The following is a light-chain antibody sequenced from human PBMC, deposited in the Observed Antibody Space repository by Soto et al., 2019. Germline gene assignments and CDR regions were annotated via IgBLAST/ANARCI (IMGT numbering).Light chain of an antibody. J-gene: IGKJ5*01. CDR3: QQRSNWRST. Sequence: PGERATLSCRASQRVSSYLAWYQQKPGQAPSLLIYDASSRATGIPARFSGSGSGTDFTLTISSLEPEDFAVYYCQQRSNWRSTFGQGTRLEIK. CDR1: QRVSSY. V-gene: IGKV3-11*01. CDR2: DAS.